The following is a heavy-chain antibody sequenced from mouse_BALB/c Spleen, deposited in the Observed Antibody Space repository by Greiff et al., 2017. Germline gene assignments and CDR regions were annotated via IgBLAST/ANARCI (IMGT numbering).Heavy chain of an antibody. CDR3: ARRDGKDDAMDY. Sequence: EVQRVESGGDLVKPGGSLKLSCAASGFTFSSYGMSWVRQTPDKRLEWVATISSGGSYTYYPDSVKGRFTISRDNAKNTLYLQMSSLKSEDTAMYYCARRDGKDDAMDYWGQGTSVTVSS. J-gene: IGHJ4*01. CDR1: GFTFSSYG. V-gene: IGHV5-6*01. D-gene: IGHD2-1*01. CDR2: ISSGGSYT.